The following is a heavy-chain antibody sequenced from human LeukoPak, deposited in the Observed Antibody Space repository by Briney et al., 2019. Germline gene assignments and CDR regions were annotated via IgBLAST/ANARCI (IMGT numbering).Heavy chain of an antibody. J-gene: IGHJ4*02. V-gene: IGHV4-61*01. D-gene: IGHD4-17*01. Sequence: PSEALSLTCSVSGGSVSTINYYWSWIRQPPGKGLEWIGYVDYSGSTNHNPSLRSRVTISVDTSKNQFSLKVRSVTAADTAVYYCARDHYGAYDYWGQGSLVTVSS. CDR3: ARDHYGAYDY. CDR2: VDYSGST. CDR1: GGSVSTINYY.